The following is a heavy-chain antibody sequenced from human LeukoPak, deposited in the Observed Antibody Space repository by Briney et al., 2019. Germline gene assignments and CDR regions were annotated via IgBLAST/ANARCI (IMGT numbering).Heavy chain of an antibody. CDR3: AKDGNSGWTYNWFDP. V-gene: IGHV3-23*01. Sequence: GGSLRLSCAASGFTFSSYAMSWVRQAPGKGLEWVSAISGSGGSTYYADSVKGRFTISRDNSKNTLYLQMNSPRAEDTAVYYCAKDGNSGWTYNWFDPWGQGTLVTVSS. CDR2: ISGSGGST. CDR1: GFTFSSYA. J-gene: IGHJ5*02. D-gene: IGHD6-19*01.